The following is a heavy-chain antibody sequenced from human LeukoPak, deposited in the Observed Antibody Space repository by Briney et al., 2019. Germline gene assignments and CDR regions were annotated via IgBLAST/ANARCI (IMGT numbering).Heavy chain of an antibody. CDR3: AREGIQPTYAFDI. V-gene: IGHV3-7*03. CDR2: IKQDGSEK. CDR1: GFTFSRYW. Sequence: GGSLRLSCVASGFTFSRYWMSWVRQVPTKGLEWVANIKQDGSEKYYVDSVKGRFTISRDNAKNSLYLQMNSLRAEDTAVYYCAREGIQPTYAFDIWGQGTMVTVSS. D-gene: IGHD5-18*01. J-gene: IGHJ3*02.